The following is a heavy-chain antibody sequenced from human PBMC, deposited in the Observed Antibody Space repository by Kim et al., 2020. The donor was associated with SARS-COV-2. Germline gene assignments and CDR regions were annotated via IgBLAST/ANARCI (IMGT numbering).Heavy chain of an antibody. Sequence: GGSLRLSCAASGFTFSSYGMHWVRQSPGKGLEWVAVISYDGSNKYYADSVKGRFTISRDNSKNTLYLQMNSLRAEDTAVYYCAKGFSSSWYYYYYYGMD. CDR3: AKGFSSSWYYYYYYGMD. CDR2: ISYDGSNK. D-gene: IGHD6-13*01. V-gene: IGHV3-30*18. J-gene: IGHJ6*01. CDR1: GFTFSSYG.